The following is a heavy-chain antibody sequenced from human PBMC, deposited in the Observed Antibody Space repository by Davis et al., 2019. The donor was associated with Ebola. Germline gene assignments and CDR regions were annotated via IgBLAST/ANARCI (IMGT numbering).Heavy chain of an antibody. V-gene: IGHV1-3*01. D-gene: IGHD6-13*01. CDR3: ARAQGEGQLGGDY. CDR2: INAGNGNT. J-gene: IGHJ4*02. Sequence: AASVKVSCKASGYTFTSYAMHWVRQAPGQRLEWMGWINAGNGNTKYSQKFQGRVTMTTDTSTSTAYMELRSLRSDDTAVYYCARAQGEGQLGGDYWGQGTLVTVSS. CDR1: GYTFTSYA.